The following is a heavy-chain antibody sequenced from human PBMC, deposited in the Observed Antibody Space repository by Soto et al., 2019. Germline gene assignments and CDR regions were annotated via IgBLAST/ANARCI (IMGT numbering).Heavy chain of an antibody. V-gene: IGHV4-31*03. CDR2: IFYSGST. D-gene: IGHD2-15*01. CDR1: GGSISSGGYY. CDR3: ARGGSGAIVVVAAIDY. J-gene: IGHJ4*02. Sequence: QVQLQESGPGLVKPSQTLSLTCSVSGGSISSGGYYWSWVRQHPGKGLEWIGYIFYSGSTYYNPSRQRRVTISVDTSKNQFSLKLSSVTAADTAVYYCARGGSGAIVVVAAIDYWGQGPLVTVSS.